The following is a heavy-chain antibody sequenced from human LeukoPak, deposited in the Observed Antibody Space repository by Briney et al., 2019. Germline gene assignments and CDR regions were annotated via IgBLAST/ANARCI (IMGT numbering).Heavy chain of an antibody. V-gene: IGHV1-69*02. D-gene: IGHD3-3*01. J-gene: IGHJ6*02. Sequence: SVKVSCKASGGTFSSYTISWGRQAPGQGLEWMGRIIPILGIANYAQKFQGRVTITADKSTSTAYMELSSLRSEDTAVYYCASEYEFYGMDVWGQGTTVTVSS. CDR1: GGTFSSYT. CDR2: IIPILGIA. CDR3: ASEYEFYGMDV.